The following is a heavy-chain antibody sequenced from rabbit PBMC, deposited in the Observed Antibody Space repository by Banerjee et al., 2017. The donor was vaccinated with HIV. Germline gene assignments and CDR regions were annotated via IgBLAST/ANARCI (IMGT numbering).Heavy chain of an antibody. CDR3: ARDYGDFDSPGGL. J-gene: IGHJ4*01. V-gene: IGHV1S45*01. Sequence: QEQLEESGGDLVKPEGSLTLTCTASGFSFSSSYWISWVRQAPGKGLEWIACIYTGTSGNTYYASWAKGRFTISKTSSTTVTLQMTSLTAADTATYFCARDYGDFDSPGGLWGPGTLVTVS. D-gene: IGHD2-1*01. CDR2: IYTGTSGNT. CDR1: GFSFSSSYW.